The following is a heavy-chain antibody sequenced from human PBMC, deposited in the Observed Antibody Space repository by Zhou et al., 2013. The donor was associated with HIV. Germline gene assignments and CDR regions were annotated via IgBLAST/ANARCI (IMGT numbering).Heavy chain of an antibody. Sequence: QVQLGQSGAEVREPGASVKVSCKASATTFTTQDINWVRQAPGQGLEWMGWFSAYNGNTNYGQKLQGRVTMTTDTSTTTAYMELRSLRSDDTAVYYCARSGTGFWSGYNDHWGQGTLVTVSS. CDR3: ARSGTGFWSGYNDH. V-gene: IGHV1-18*01. CDR1: ATTFTTQD. CDR2: FSAYNGNT. J-gene: IGHJ4*02. D-gene: IGHD3-3*01.